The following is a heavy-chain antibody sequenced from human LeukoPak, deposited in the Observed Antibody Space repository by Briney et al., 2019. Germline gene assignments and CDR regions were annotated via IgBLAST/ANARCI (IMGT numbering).Heavy chain of an antibody. Sequence: GGYLSLSCTASGFTFSSYAMRWVRQAPGKGLEWISSISGSGGSTNSADPVKGRFTISRDNSKNTLYLQMNRLRAEDTAVYYCAKEANLAGYFDYWGQGTLVTVSS. CDR1: GFTFSSYA. J-gene: IGHJ4*02. CDR2: ISGSGGST. V-gene: IGHV3-23*01. D-gene: IGHD3-10*01. CDR3: AKEANLAGYFDY.